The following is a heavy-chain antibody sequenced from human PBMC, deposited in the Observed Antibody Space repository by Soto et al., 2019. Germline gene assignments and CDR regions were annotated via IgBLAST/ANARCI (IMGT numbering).Heavy chain of an antibody. J-gene: IGHJ5*02. CDR3: ARGACSSTSCYAGWFDP. Sequence: PGGSLRLSCAASGFTVSINYMSWFRQAPGKGLEWVSVIYSGGSTYYADSVKGRFTISRDNSKNTLYLQMNSLRAEDTAVYYCARGACSSTSCYAGWFDPWGQGTLVTVSS. CDR2: IYSGGST. CDR1: GFTVSINY. V-gene: IGHV3-66*01. D-gene: IGHD2-2*01.